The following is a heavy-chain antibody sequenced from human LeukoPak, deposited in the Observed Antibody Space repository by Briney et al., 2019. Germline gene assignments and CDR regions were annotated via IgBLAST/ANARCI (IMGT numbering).Heavy chain of an antibody. V-gene: IGHV4-59*12. CDR2: IYYSGST. J-gene: IGHJ6*02. CDR1: GGSINSFY. Sequence: PSETLSLTCTVSGGSINSFYWSWIRQPPGKGLEWVGYIYYSGSTNYNPSLKSRVTISVDTSKNQFSLKLSSVTAADTAVYYCATGGLERWSYYYGMDVWGQGTTVAVSS. CDR3: ATGGLERWSYYYGMDV. D-gene: IGHD1-1*01.